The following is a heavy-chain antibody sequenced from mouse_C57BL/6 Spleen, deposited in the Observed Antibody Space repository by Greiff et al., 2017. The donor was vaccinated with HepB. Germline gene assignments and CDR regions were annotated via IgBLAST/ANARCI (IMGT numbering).Heavy chain of an antibody. D-gene: IGHD1-1*01. CDR3: ARHTTVVAKAMDY. V-gene: IGHV5-17*01. J-gene: IGHJ4*01. CDR2: ISSGSSTI. CDR1: GFTFSDYG. Sequence: DVMLVESGGGLVKPGGSLKLSCAASGFTFSDYGMHWVRQAPEKGLEWVAYISSGSSTIYYADTVKGRFTISRDNAKNTLFLQMTSLRSEDTAMYYCARHTTVVAKAMDYWGQGTSVTVSS.